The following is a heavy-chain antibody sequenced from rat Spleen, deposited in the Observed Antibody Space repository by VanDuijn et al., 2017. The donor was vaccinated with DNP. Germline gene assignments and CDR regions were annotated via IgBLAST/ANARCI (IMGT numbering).Heavy chain of an antibody. D-gene: IGHD1-2*01. CDR1: GFSLTSYT. J-gene: IGHJ3*01. Sequence: QVQLKESGPGLVQPSQTLSLTCTVSGFSLTSYTVSWVRQPPGKGLEWIASMSSGGSTYYNSGLKSRLRISRDTSKNQVFLKMNSLQTDDTGTYYCTRDSLNTSSFPYWCQGTLVTVSS. CDR3: TRDSLNTSSFPY. CDR2: MSSGGST. V-gene: IGHV2-6*01.